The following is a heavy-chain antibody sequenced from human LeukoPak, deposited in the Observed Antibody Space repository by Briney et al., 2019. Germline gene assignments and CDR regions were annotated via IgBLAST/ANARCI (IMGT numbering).Heavy chain of an antibody. Sequence: PSETLSLTCTASGGSINNYSRSWIRQPPGKGLEWIASFYYSGSTAYNPSRKSRAAISLDTSKNQVSLNLNSVTAADTAVYDCARKGRDGSGYSSNWFDPWGQGTRVTVSS. V-gene: IGHV4-59*01. J-gene: IGHJ5*02. CDR1: GGSINNYS. CDR2: FYYSGST. D-gene: IGHD3-22*01. CDR3: ARKGRDGSGYSSNWFDP.